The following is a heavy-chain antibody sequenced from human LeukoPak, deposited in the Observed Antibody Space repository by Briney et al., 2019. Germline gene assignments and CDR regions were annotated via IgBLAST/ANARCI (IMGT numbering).Heavy chain of an antibody. CDR3: AFRSYSSGWVDDY. J-gene: IGHJ4*02. D-gene: IGHD6-19*01. CDR1: GYTFTSYG. Sequence: ASVKVSCKASGYTFTSYGISWVRQAPGQGLEWMGIIDPSGGDTNYAQRFQGRVTMTRDTSTSTVYIDLNSLTSEDTAIYYCAFRSYSSGWVDDYWGQGTLLTVSS. V-gene: IGHV1-46*01. CDR2: IDPSGGDT.